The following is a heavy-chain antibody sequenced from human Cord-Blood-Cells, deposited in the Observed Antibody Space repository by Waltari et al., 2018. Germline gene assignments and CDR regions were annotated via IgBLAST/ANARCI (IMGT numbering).Heavy chain of an antibody. D-gene: IGHD7-27*01. Sequence: QVQLQESGPGLVKPSETLSLTCTVSGGSISSSYWSWIRQPPGKGLEWIGYIYYSGSTNYNPSLKSRVTISVDTSKNQFSLKLSSVTAADTAVYYCARGWGSDYWGQGTLVTVSS. CDR3: ARGWGSDY. J-gene: IGHJ4*02. CDR2: IYYSGST. V-gene: IGHV4-59*01. CDR1: GGSISSSY.